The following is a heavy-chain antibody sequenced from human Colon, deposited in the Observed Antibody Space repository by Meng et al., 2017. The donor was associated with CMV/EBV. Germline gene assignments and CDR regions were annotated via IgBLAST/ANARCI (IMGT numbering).Heavy chain of an antibody. CDR3: ARDCSSTSCYLDY. V-gene: IGHV4-39*07. CDR1: GGSISSSSYY. J-gene: IGHJ4*02. CDR2: IYYSGST. D-gene: IGHD2-2*01. Sequence: SETLSLTCTVSGGSISSSSYYWGWIRQPPGKGLEWIGSIYYSGSTYYNPSLKSRVTISVDTSKNQFSLKPSSVTAADTAVYYCARDCSSTSCYLDYWGQGTLVTVSS.